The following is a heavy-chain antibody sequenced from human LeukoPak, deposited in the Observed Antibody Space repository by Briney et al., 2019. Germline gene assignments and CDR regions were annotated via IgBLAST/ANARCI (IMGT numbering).Heavy chain of an antibody. CDR3: ARGIKYDSSGYYPAYYYYGMDV. V-gene: IGHV1-8*01. J-gene: IGHJ6*02. Sequence: GASVKVSCKASGYTFTSYDINWVRQATGQGLEWMGWMNPNSGNTGYAQKFQGRVTMTRNTSISTAYMELSSLRSEDTAVYYCARGIKYDSSGYYPAYYYYGMDVWGQGTTVTVSS. D-gene: IGHD3-22*01. CDR1: GYTFTSYD. CDR2: MNPNSGNT.